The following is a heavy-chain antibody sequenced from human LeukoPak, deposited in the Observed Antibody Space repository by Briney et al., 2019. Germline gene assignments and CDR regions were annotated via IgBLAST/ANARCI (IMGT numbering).Heavy chain of an antibody. CDR1: GGTFSSYA. J-gene: IGHJ3*02. D-gene: IGHD2-21*02. CDR2: IIPIFGTA. CDR3: ARVTAGAFDI. V-gene: IGHV1-69*13. Sequence: SVKVSCKASGGTFSSYAISWVRQAPGQGLEWMGGIIPIFGTANYAQKFQGRVTITADESTSTAYMELSSLRSEDTAVYCCARVTAGAFDIWGQGTMVTVSS.